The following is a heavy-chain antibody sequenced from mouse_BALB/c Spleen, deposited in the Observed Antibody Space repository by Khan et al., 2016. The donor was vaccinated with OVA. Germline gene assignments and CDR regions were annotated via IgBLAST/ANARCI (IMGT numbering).Heavy chain of an antibody. Sequence: QIPLVQSGPELKKPGETVKISCKASGYTFTNYGMNWAKQAPGKGLKWMGWINTYTGEPTYADDFKGRFAFSLETSASTAYLQINNLKNEDTATYFCARVGHSGTMDYWGQGTSVTVSS. CDR2: INTYTGEP. CDR3: ARVGHSGTMDY. V-gene: IGHV9-3-1*01. J-gene: IGHJ4*01. CDR1: GYTFTNYG. D-gene: IGHD3-1*01.